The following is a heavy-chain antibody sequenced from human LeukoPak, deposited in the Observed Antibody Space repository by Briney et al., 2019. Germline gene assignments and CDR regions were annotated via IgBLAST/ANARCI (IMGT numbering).Heavy chain of an antibody. CDR2: ISSSSSTI. D-gene: IGHD4-23*01. Sequence: PGGSLRLSCAASGFTFSSYSMNWVRQAPGKGLEWVSYISSSSSTIYYADSVKGRFTISRDNAKNSLYLQMNSLRAEDTAVYYCACGLRWPPVGYWGQGTLVTVSS. CDR3: ACGLRWPPVGY. CDR1: GFTFSSYS. J-gene: IGHJ4*02. V-gene: IGHV3-48*01.